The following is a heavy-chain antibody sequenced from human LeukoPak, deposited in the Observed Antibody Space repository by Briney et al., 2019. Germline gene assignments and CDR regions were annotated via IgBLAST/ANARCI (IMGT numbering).Heavy chain of an antibody. D-gene: IGHD2-8*02. CDR2: ISNGNT. CDR3: VREAGYCTSVCLKSNWFDP. V-gene: IGHV3-23*01. J-gene: IGHJ5*02. CDR1: GFPFSNHA. Sequence: GSLRLSCAASGFPFSNHAMSWVRQPPGKGLEWVSAISNGNTYYADSVRGRFTISRDDSKNMVYLQMNSLRDEDTALYYCVREAGYCTSVCLKSNWFDPWGQGTLVTVSS.